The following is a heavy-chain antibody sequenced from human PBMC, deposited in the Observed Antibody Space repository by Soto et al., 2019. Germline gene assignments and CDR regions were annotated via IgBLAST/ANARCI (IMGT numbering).Heavy chain of an antibody. J-gene: IGHJ5*02. CDR1: GFTFSSYG. V-gene: IGHV3-33*01. D-gene: IGHD6-13*01. Sequence: QVQLVEPGGGVVQPGRSLRLSCAASGFTFSSYGMHWVRQAPGKGLEWVAVLWYDGSNKYYADSVKGRFTISRDNSKNTLYLQMNSLRAEDTAVYYCARGYGWFDPWGQGTLVTVSS. CDR3: ARGYGWFDP. CDR2: LWYDGSNK.